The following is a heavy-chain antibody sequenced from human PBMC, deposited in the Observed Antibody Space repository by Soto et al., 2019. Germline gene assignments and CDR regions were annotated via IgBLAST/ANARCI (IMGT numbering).Heavy chain of an antibody. CDR3: AKEYRGYYYYYYMDV. J-gene: IGHJ6*03. Sequence: GGSLRLSCAASGFTFSNYGMHWVRQAPGKGLEWVAIISYDESNKYYADAVKGRFTISRDNSRNMLYLQMNSLRAEDTAVYYCAKEYRGYYYYYYMDVWGKGTTVTVSS. D-gene: IGHD5-12*01. CDR2: ISYDESNK. V-gene: IGHV3-30*18. CDR1: GFTFSNYG.